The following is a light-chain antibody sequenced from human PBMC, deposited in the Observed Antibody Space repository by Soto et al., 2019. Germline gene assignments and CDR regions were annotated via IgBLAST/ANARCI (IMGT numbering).Light chain of an antibody. J-gene: IGKJ3*01. CDR3: QQYDNLPRFT. CDR2: DAS. CDR1: QDISNY. Sequence: DLQMTQSPSSLSASVGDRVTITCQASQDISNYLNWYQQKPGKAPKLLIYDASNLETGVPSRFSGSGYGTDFTFTISSLQPEDIVTYYCQQYDNLPRFTFGPGTKVDIK. V-gene: IGKV1-33*01.